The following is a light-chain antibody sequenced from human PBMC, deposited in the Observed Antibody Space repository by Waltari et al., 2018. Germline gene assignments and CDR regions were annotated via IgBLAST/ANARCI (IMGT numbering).Light chain of an antibody. CDR2: DVS. J-gene: IGLJ3*02. V-gene: IGLV2-14*03. CDR3: SSQSSDDVVL. CDR1: SSDVGTYNS. Sequence: QSALTQPASVSGSPGQSITISCTGTSSDVGTYNSVSWYQDHPGQGPKVIIYDVSDRPAGVSPRFSGSKSGKTASLTISGLQAEDEADYYCSSQSSDDVVLFGGGTKVTVL.